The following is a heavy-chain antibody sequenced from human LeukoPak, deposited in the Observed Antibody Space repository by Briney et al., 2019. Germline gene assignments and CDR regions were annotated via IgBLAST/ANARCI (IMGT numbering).Heavy chain of an antibody. D-gene: IGHD1-1*01. CDR3: ARYKSAFDI. V-gene: IGHV3-53*01. CDR1: GFTVSSNY. Sequence: PGGSLRLSCAASGFTVSSNYMNWVRQAPGKGLEWVSVIYSGGSTYYADSVKGRFTISRDNSENTLFLQMNSLTAEDTAVYFCARYKSAFDIWGQGTMVTVSS. CDR2: IYSGGST. J-gene: IGHJ3*02.